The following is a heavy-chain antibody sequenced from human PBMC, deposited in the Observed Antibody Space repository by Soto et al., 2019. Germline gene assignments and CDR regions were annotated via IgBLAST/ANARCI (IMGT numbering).Heavy chain of an antibody. CDR1: GGTFSSSA. CDR2: IIPMYTTP. D-gene: IGHD6-19*01. CDR3: ARRGPGIAVAGTMDV. V-gene: IGHV1-69*13. Sequence: ASVKVSCKASGGTFSSSAFNWVRQAPGLGLQWMGGIIPMYTTPNYAQKFQGRISITADESTSTVYMELSSLRSGDSAVYYCARRGPGIAVAGTMDVWGQGTTVTVSS. J-gene: IGHJ6*02.